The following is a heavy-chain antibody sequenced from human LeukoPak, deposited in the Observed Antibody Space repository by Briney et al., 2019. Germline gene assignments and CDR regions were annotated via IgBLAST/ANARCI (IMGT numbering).Heavy chain of an antibody. CDR2: IYYSGST. D-gene: IGHD6-13*01. CDR3: ARAAGPLAAPDF. J-gene: IGHJ4*02. Sequence: SETLSLTCTVSGGSISSYYWSWIRQPPGKGLEWIGYIYYSGSTNYNPSLKSRVTISVDTSKNQFSLRLSSVTAADTAVYYCARAAGPLAAPDFWGQGTPVTVSS. V-gene: IGHV4-59*01. CDR1: GGSISSYY.